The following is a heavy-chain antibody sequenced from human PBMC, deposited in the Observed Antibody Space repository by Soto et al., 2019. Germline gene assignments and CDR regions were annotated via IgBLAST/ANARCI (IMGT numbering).Heavy chain of an antibody. D-gene: IGHD3-9*01. Sequence: QVQLVQSGAEVKKPGSSVKVSCKASGGTFSSYAISWVRQAPGQGLEWMGGIIPIFGTANYAQKFQGRVTSAADESTSTAYMELSSLRSEDTAVYYCATCERQRSTIFHGYCYYYGMDVWGQGTTVTVSS. CDR2: IIPIFGTA. J-gene: IGHJ6*02. CDR1: GGTFSSYA. CDR3: ATCERQRSTIFHGYCYYYGMDV. V-gene: IGHV1-69*01.